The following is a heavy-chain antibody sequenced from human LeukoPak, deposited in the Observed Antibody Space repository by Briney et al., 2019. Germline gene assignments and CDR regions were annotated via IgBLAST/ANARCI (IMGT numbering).Heavy chain of an antibody. CDR1: GFTFSSYA. D-gene: IGHD3-22*01. V-gene: IGHV3-30-3*01. CDR3: AREGGSSGYYYVPHLDY. CDR2: ISYDGSNK. J-gene: IGHJ4*02. Sequence: HPGGSLRLSCAASGFTFSSYAMHWVRQAPGKGLEWVAVISYDGSNKYYADSVKGRFTISRDNSKNTLYLQMNSLRAEDTAVYYCAREGGSSGYYYVPHLDYWGQGTLVTVSS.